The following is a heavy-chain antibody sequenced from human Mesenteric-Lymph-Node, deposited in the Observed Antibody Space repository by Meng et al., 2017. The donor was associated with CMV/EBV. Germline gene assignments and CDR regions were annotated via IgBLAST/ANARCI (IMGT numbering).Heavy chain of an antibody. V-gene: IGHV4-4*02. J-gene: IGHJ5*02. D-gene: IGHD3-16*01. Sequence: SVASVYTGHWWSSLRQSPGKGLEWIGEIHHSGSINYSPSLKSRVTIVVDQSKNQFSLKLSSVTAADTAMYYCARDGANSWNWFDPWGQGTLVTVSS. CDR1: VASVYTGHW. CDR3: ARDGANSWNWFDP. CDR2: IHHSGSI.